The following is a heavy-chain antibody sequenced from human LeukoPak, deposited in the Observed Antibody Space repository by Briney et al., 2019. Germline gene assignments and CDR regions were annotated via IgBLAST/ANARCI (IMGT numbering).Heavy chain of an antibody. CDR3: AKDPVDYGDYVSYFDY. Sequence: PGGSLRLSCAASGFTFSSYSMNWVRQAPGKGLEWVSYISSSSSTIYYADSVKGRFTISRDNAKNSLYLQMNSLRAEDTAVYYCAKDPVDYGDYVSYFDYWGQGTLVTVSS. CDR1: GFTFSSYS. CDR2: ISSSSSTI. V-gene: IGHV3-48*01. J-gene: IGHJ4*02. D-gene: IGHD4-17*01.